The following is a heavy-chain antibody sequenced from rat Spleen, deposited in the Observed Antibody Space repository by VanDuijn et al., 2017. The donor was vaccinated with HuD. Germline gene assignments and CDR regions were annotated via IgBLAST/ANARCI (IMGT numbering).Heavy chain of an antibody. V-gene: IGHV5S10*01. D-gene: IGHD1-11*01. CDR2: IIYDVSRT. J-gene: IGHJ2*01. CDR3: TTDGYYDY. Sequence: EVQLMESGGGLVQPGRSLKLSCAASGFRFSGYGMAWVRLALKPGREWVATIIYDVSRTYYRDSVKGRVTISRDNAKSSLYLQMDSLRSEDTATYYCTTDGYYDYWGQGVMVAVSS. CDR1: GFRFSGYG.